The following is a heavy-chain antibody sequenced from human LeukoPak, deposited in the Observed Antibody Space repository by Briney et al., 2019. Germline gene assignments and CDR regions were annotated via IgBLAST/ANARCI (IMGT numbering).Heavy chain of an antibody. D-gene: IGHD3-22*01. CDR3: ARDGYYDSSGYW. J-gene: IGHJ4*02. V-gene: IGHV1-2*06. CDR1: GYTFTGYY. CDR2: IDPNSGGT. Sequence: ASVKVSCKASGYTFTGYYMHWVRQAPGQGLEWMGRIDPNSGGTNYAQKFQGRVTMTRDTSISTAYMELSRLRSDDTAVYYCARDGYYDSSGYWWGQGTLATVSS.